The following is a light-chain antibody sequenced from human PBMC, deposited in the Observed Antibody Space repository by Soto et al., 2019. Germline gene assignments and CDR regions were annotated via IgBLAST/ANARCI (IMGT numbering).Light chain of an antibody. Sequence: QAVVTQEPSLTVSPGGTVTLTCGSSTGAVTSGHYPYWFQQKPGQAPRTLIYDTTNKHSWTPARFSGSLLGGKAALTLAGAQTDDEADYYCLLYYGAAVVFGGGTKLTVL. J-gene: IGLJ2*01. V-gene: IGLV7-46*01. CDR2: DTT. CDR1: TGAVTSGHY. CDR3: LLYYGAAVV.